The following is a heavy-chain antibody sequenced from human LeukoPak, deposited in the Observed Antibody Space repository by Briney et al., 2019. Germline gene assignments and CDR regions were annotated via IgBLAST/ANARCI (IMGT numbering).Heavy chain of an antibody. D-gene: IGHD2-2*01. Sequence: ASVKVSCKASGYTFISYGISWVRQAPGQGLEWMGRISAYNGNTNYAQKVQGRVTMTTDTSTSTAYMELRSLRSDDTAVYYCARDYQLQSYHDVFDIWGQGTMVIVSS. V-gene: IGHV1-18*01. J-gene: IGHJ3*02. CDR3: ARDYQLQSYHDVFDI. CDR1: GYTFISYG. CDR2: ISAYNGNT.